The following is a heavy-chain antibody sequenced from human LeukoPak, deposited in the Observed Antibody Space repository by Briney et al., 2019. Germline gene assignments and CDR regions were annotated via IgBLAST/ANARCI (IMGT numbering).Heavy chain of an antibody. J-gene: IGHJ4*02. V-gene: IGHV4-59*01. Sequence: SETLSLTCTVSGGSISSYYWSWIRQPPGKGLEWIGYIYYSGSTNYNPSLKSRVTISVDTSKNQFSLKLSSVTAADTAVYYCARDILNCSGGSCYSRLDYWGQGTLVTVSS. CDR1: GGSISSYY. CDR3: ARDILNCSGGSCYSRLDY. D-gene: IGHD2-15*01. CDR2: IYYSGST.